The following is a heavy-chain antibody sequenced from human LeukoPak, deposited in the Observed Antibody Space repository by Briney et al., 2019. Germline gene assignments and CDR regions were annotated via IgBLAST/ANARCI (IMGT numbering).Heavy chain of an antibody. V-gene: IGHV3-9*03. J-gene: IGHJ3*02. CDR2: ISWNSGSI. Sequence: PGGSLRLSCAASGFTFDDYAMHWVRQAPGKGLGWVSGISWNSGSIGYADSVKGRFTISRDNAKNSLYLQMNSLRAEDMALYYCAKDQGLFAGAFDIWGQGTMVTVSS. CDR1: GFTFDDYA. CDR3: AKDQGLFAGAFDI. D-gene: IGHD2-21*01.